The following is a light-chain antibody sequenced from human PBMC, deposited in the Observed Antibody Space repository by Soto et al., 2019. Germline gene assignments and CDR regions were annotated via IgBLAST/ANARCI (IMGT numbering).Light chain of an antibody. CDR2: EVT. CDR3: SSYAGGNTWV. V-gene: IGLV2-8*01. J-gene: IGLJ3*02. CDR1: SSDVGGYNY. Sequence: QSALTQPPSASGSPGQSVTISCTGTSSDVGGYNYVSWYQLHPGKAPKLMVSEVTKRPSGVPDRFSGSKSGNTASLTVSGLQAEDEADYYCSSYAGGNTWVFGGGTKLTVL.